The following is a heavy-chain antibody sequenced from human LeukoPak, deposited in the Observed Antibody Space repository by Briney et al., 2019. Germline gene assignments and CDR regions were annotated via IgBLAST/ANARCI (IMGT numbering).Heavy chain of an antibody. CDR1: GYTFTIYY. CDR3: ARGTTVTTYGDAFDI. J-gene: IGHJ3*02. V-gene: IGHV1-46*01. Sequence: ASVKVSCKASGYTFTIYYMHWVRQPPGQGLELMGIINPSGCRTSYAQKFQGRVTMTRDMYTSKVYMELSSLRSEDTAVYYCARGTTVTTYGDAFDIWGQGTMVTVSS. D-gene: IGHD4-17*01. CDR2: INPSGCRT.